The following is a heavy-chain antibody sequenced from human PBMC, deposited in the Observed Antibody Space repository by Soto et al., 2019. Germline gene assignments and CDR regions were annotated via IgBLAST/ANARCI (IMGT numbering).Heavy chain of an antibody. Sequence: SVKVSCKASGGTFSSYAISWVRQAPGQGLEWMGGIIPIFGTANYAQKFQGRVTITADESTSTAYMELSSLRSEDTAVYYCARGRSLSIVVVVAATHYYYGMDVWGQGTTVTVS. V-gene: IGHV1-69*13. CDR1: GGTFSSYA. D-gene: IGHD2-15*01. CDR2: IIPIFGTA. J-gene: IGHJ6*02. CDR3: ARGRSLSIVVVVAATHYYYGMDV.